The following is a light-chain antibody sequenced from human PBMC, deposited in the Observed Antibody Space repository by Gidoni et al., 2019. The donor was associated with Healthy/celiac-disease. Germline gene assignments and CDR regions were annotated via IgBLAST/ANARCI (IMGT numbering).Light chain of an antibody. CDR3: QQYYSTPPT. J-gene: IGKJ1*01. CDR1: RSVLYSSNNKNC. Sequence: DIVMTQSPVSLAVSLGERATINCKSSRSVLYSSNNKNCLAWYQQKPGQPPKLLIYWASTRESGVPDRFSGSGSGTDFTLTISSLQAEDVAVYYCQQYYSTPPTFGQGTKVEIK. CDR2: WAS. V-gene: IGKV4-1*01.